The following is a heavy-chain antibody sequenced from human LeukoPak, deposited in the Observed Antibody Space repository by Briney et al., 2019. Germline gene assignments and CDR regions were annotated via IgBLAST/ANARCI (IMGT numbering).Heavy chain of an antibody. CDR1: GFSISRYT. J-gene: IGHJ4*02. Sequence: GGSLRLSCAASGFSISRYTMNWVRQTPGKGLEWISAISSSSTYIYYLDSVKGRSTISRDDAENSLYLQMNSLRAEDTAVYFCASHHNWRFDYWGQGTLVTVSS. CDR2: ISSSSTYI. CDR3: ASHHNWRFDY. D-gene: IGHD1-1*01. V-gene: IGHV3-21*04.